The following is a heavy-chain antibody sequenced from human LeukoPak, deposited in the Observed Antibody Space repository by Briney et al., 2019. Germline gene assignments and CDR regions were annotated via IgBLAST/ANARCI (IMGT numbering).Heavy chain of an antibody. CDR3: ARESPYGGNSAY. CDR2: INPNSGGT. CDR1: GYTFIGYY. J-gene: IGHJ4*02. D-gene: IGHD4-23*01. Sequence: ASVKVSCKASGYTFIGYYMHWVRQAPGQGLEWMGWINPNSGGTKYAQKFQGRVTMTRDTSTSTVYMELSSLRSEDTAVYYCARESPYGGNSAYWGQGTLVTVSS. V-gene: IGHV1-2*02.